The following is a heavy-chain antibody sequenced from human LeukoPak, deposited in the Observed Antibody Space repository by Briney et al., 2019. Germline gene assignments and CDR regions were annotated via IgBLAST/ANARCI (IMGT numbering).Heavy chain of an antibody. J-gene: IGHJ2*01. CDR3: AGVYSSSWYSNWYFDL. V-gene: IGHV1-69*01. CDR1: GGTFSSYA. Sequence: ASVKVSCKASGGTFSSYAISWVRQAPGQGLEWVGGIIPIFGTANYAQKFQGRVTITADESTSTAYMELSSLRSEDTAVYYCAGVYSSSWYSNWYFDLWGRGTLVTVSS. CDR2: IIPIFGTA. D-gene: IGHD6-13*01.